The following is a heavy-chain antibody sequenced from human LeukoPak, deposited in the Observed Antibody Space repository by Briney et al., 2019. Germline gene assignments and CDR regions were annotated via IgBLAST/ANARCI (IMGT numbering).Heavy chain of an antibody. D-gene: IGHD2-15*01. CDR1: GFTFSSYW. CDR2: IKQDGGEK. CDR3: ARGGYNSNFDY. V-gene: IGHV3-7*01. J-gene: IGHJ4*02. Sequence: GGSLRLSCAASGFTFSSYWMSWVRQAPGKGLEWVANIKQDGGEKYYVDSVKGRFTISRDNAKNSLYLQMNSLRAEDMAVFYCARGGYNSNFDYWGQGTLVTVSS.